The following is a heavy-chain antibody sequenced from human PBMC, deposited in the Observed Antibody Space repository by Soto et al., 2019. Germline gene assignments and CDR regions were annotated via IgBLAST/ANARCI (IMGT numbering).Heavy chain of an antibody. Sequence: EASVKVSCKASGYIFTSYGISWVRQAPGQGLEWMGSISADNGDTKSAQKFQGRVTMTTDTSTNTGHMELRGLRYDDTAVYYCARIGDIVVVGPWFDPWGQGTLVTVSS. V-gene: IGHV1-18*01. CDR2: ISADNGDT. CDR3: ARIGDIVVVGPWFDP. D-gene: IGHD2-21*01. J-gene: IGHJ5*02. CDR1: GYIFTSYG.